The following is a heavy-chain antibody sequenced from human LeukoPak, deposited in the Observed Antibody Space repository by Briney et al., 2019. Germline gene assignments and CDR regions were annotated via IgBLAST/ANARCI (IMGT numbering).Heavy chain of an antibody. Sequence: GGSRRLSCAASGFTFSDYYMSWIRQAPGKGLEWVSYISNSGSNTKYADSVKGRFTISRDNAKNSLYLQMNSLRAEDTAMYYCARFFYDSSGYYPGALDYWGPGVLVTVSS. V-gene: IGHV3-11*03. CDR1: GFTFSDYY. CDR3: ARFFYDSSGYYPGALDY. CDR2: ISNSGSNT. J-gene: IGHJ4*02. D-gene: IGHD3-22*01.